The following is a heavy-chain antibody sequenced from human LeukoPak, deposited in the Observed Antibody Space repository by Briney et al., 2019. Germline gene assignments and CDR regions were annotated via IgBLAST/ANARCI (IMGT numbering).Heavy chain of an antibody. D-gene: IGHD3-22*01. Sequence: ASVKVSCKASGYTFTSYAMHWVRQAPGQRLEWMGWINAGNGNTKYSQKFQGRVTITRDTSASTAYMELSSLRSEDTAVYYCATPSTYYYDSSGYSDWGQGTLVTGSS. V-gene: IGHV1-3*01. CDR3: ATPSTYYYDSSGYSD. J-gene: IGHJ4*02. CDR2: INAGNGNT. CDR1: GYTFTSYA.